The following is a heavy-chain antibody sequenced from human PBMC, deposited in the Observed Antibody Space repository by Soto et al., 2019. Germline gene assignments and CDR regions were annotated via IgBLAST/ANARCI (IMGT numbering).Heavy chain of an antibody. J-gene: IGHJ6*02. D-gene: IGHD3-10*01. V-gene: IGHV4-31*03. CDR1: GGSISSGGYY. Sequence: LSLTCTVSGGSISSGGYYWSWIRQHPGKGLEWIGYIYYSGSTYYNPSLKSRVTMSVDTSKNQFSLKLSSVTAADAAVYYCAREGAVRGLARKTDIGYGMDVWGQGTTVTVSS. CDR3: AREGAVRGLARKTDIGYGMDV. CDR2: IYYSGST.